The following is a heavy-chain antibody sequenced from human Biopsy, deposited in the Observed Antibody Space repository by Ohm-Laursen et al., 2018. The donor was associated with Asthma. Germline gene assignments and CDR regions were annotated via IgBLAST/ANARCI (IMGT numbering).Heavy chain of an antibody. CDR2: INPNGGAT. Sequence: ASVKVSCKASAYTFIGYPLHWVRQAPGEGLEWMGRINPNGGATIYAQKFQGRVTMTRDTSISTAYMELGRLTSDDTAVYYCARVQKSPGDRWFDPWGQGTLVTVSS. D-gene: IGHD7-27*01. CDR3: ARVQKSPGDRWFDP. J-gene: IGHJ5*02. V-gene: IGHV1-2*06. CDR1: AYTFIGYP.